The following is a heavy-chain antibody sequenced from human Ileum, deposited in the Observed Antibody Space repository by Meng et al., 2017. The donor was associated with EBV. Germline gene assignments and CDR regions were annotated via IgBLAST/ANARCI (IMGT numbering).Heavy chain of an antibody. V-gene: IGHV1-3*01. CDR2: INAGNGNT. J-gene: IGHJ4*02. D-gene: IGHD2-21*01. CDR1: GYTFTSYA. CDR3: ASHALWQQTFDY. Sequence: QVQLVQSGAEVKKPGASVKVPCKASGYTFTSYAMHWVRQAPGQRLEWMGWINAGNGNTKYSQKFQGRVTITRDTSASTAYMELSSLRSEDTAVYYCASHALWQQTFDYWGQGTLVTVSS.